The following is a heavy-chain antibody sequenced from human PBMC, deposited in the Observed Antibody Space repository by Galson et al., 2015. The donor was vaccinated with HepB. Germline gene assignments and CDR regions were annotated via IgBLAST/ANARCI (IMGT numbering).Heavy chain of an antibody. D-gene: IGHD6-19*01. CDR2: IKSKTDGGTT. V-gene: IGHV3-15*01. CDR1: GFTFSNAW. J-gene: IGHJ4*02. Sequence: SLRLSCAASGFTFSNAWMSWVRQAPGKGLEWVGRIKSKTDGGTTDYAAPVKGRFTISRDDSKNTLYLQMNSLKTEDTAVYYCTTDEIAVAGTVFDYWGQGTLVTVSS. CDR3: TTDEIAVAGTVFDY.